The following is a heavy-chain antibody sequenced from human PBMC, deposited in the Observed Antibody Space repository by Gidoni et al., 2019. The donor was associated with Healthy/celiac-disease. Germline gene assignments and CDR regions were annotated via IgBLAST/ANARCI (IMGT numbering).Heavy chain of an antibody. CDR3: AKIGGSYSPYYYYYGMDV. J-gene: IGHJ6*02. D-gene: IGHD1-26*01. CDR1: GGSFSGYY. V-gene: IGHV4-34*01. Sequence: QVQLQQWGAGLLKPSETLSLPCAVYGGSFSGYYWSWIRQPPGKGLEWIGEINPSGSTNYNPSLKSRVTISVDTSKNQFSLKLSAVTAADTAVYYCAKIGGSYSPYYYYYGMDVWGQGTTVTVSS. CDR2: INPSGST.